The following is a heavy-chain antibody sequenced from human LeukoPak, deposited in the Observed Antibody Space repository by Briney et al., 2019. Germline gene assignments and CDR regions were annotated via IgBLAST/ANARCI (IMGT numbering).Heavy chain of an antibody. D-gene: IGHD2-2*01. Sequence: GGSLRLSCAASGFTFSSYSMNWVRQAPGKGLEWVSSISSSSSYIYYADSVKGRFTISRDNAKNSLYLQMNSLRAEDTAVYYCARDQDCSSTNCYLGWFDPWGQGTLVTVSS. CDR2: ISSSSSYI. CDR3: ARDQDCSSTNCYLGWFDP. V-gene: IGHV3-21*01. CDR1: GFTFSSYS. J-gene: IGHJ5*02.